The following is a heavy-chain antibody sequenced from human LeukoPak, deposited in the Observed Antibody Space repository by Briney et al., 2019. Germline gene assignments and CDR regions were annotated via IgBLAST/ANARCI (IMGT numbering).Heavy chain of an antibody. V-gene: IGHV3-20*04. CDR1: GFTFDDYG. CDR3: ARIGIYGDFGRYFDY. D-gene: IGHD4-17*01. CDR2: INWNGGSI. J-gene: IGHJ4*02. Sequence: PGGSLRLSCAASGFTFDDYGMSWVRHAPGKGLEWVSGINWNGGSIDYADSVKGRFTISRDDAKNSLYLQMNSLRAEDTALYYCARIGIYGDFGRYFDYWGQGTLVTVSS.